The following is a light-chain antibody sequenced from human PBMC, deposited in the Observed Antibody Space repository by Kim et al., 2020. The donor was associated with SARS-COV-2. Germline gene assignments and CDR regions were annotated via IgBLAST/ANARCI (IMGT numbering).Light chain of an antibody. Sequence: VSPGQTDSITCSGDKLGDKYACWYQQKPGQSPVMVIYQDSKRPSGIPERFSGSNSGNTATLTISGTQAMDEADYYCQAWDSSTVVFGGGTQLTVL. CDR1: KLGDKY. CDR3: QAWDSSTVV. J-gene: IGLJ2*01. V-gene: IGLV3-1*01. CDR2: QDS.